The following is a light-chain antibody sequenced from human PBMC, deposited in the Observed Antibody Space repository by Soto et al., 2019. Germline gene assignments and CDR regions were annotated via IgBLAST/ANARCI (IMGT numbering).Light chain of an antibody. Sequence: DIQMTQSPSTLSASVGDRVTITCRASQSISSWLAWYQQKPGKAPKLLIYDASSLESGVPSRFSGNGFDTEFTLTINNLQPDDFATYHCQQYNRYSLTFGGGTKVEIK. CDR1: QSISSW. V-gene: IGKV1-5*01. CDR2: DAS. J-gene: IGKJ4*01. CDR3: QQYNRYSLT.